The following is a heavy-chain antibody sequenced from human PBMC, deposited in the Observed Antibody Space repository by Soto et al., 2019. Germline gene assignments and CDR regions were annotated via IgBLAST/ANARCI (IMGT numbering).Heavy chain of an antibody. Sequence: EVQLVESGGGLVQPGGSLRLSCAASGFSVSNLYMTWVRQAPGKGLEWVSVISSGGSTYYADSVKGRFTISRDNSKTTLYLEMKSRRAGDTAVYYCARDTLGGAYDFCHGGQGTLVTVSS. CDR1: GFSVSNLY. CDR2: ISSGGST. J-gene: IGHJ4*02. D-gene: IGHD3-3*01. CDR3: ARDTLGGAYDFCH. V-gene: IGHV3-66*01.